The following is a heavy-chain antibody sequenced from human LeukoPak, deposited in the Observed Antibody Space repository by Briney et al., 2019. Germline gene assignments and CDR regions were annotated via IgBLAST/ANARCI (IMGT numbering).Heavy chain of an antibody. Sequence: SETLSLTCTVSSGAVSSGSYYWSWIRQPPGKGLEWIGYIFYSGSTDYNPSLKSRVTMSVDTSKNQFSLKLSSVTTADTAVYYCATTPGTMVRGVILYWGQGTLVTVSS. CDR2: IFYSGST. J-gene: IGHJ4*02. CDR1: SGAVSSGSYY. V-gene: IGHV4-61*01. D-gene: IGHD3-10*01. CDR3: ATTPGTMVRGVILY.